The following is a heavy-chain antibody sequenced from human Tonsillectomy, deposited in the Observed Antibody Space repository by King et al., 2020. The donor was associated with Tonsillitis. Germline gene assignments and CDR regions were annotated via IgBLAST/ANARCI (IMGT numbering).Heavy chain of an antibody. Sequence: VQLVESGGGLVQPGGSLRLSCAASGFTFSSYAMNWVRQAPGKGLEWVSAISGSGGNTYYADSVKGRFTISRDNSNNTLYLQMNSLRAEDTAVYYCAKARGDGYNWCFDYWGQGTLVTVSS. CDR2: ISGSGGNT. CDR3: AKARGDGYNWCFDY. J-gene: IGHJ4*02. V-gene: IGHV3-23*04. D-gene: IGHD5-24*01. CDR1: GFTFSSYA.